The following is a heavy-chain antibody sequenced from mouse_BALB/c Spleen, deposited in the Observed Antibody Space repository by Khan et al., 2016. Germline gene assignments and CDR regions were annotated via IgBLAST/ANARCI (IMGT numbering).Heavy chain of an antibody. Sequence: QVQLQQSGAELVRPGTSVKVSCKASGYAFTNYLIEWVKQRPGQGLEWIGVINPGSGGTNFNEKFKGKATLTADKSSSTAYMQLSSLTSDDSAVDYCARYDGKYYAMDYWGQGTSVTVSS. CDR3: ARYDGKYYAMDY. J-gene: IGHJ4*01. D-gene: IGHD2-3*01. CDR2: INPGSGGT. CDR1: GYAFTNYL. V-gene: IGHV1-54*01.